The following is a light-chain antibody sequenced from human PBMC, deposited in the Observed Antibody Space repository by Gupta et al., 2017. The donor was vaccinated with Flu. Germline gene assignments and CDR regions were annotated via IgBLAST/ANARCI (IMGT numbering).Light chain of an antibody. Sequence: QSALTQPASVPGSPGQSIIISCTGTGSDVGGYNYVSWYQQHPGKAPKVMIYQVSHRPSGVSNRFSGSKSGNTASLTISVLQAEDEADYYCSSYTSVTTVVFGGGTKLTVL. V-gene: IGLV2-14*01. J-gene: IGLJ2*01. CDR2: QVS. CDR3: SSYTSVTTVV. CDR1: GSDVGGYNY.